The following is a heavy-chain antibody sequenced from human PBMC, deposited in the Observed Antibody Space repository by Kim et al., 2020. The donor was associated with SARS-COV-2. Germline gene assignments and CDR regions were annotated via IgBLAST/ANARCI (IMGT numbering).Heavy chain of an antibody. D-gene: IGHD3-10*01. V-gene: IGHV1-18*04. J-gene: IGHJ4*02. CDR1: GYTFTSYG. Sequence: PSVKVSCKASGYTFTSYGISWVRQAPGQGLEWMGWISAYNGNTNYAQKLQGRVTMTTDTSTSTAYMELRSLRSDDTAVYYCARDRSPPGAPPSLWFGEFDYWGQGTLVTVSS. CDR2: ISAYNGNT. CDR3: ARDRSPPGAPPSLWFGEFDY.